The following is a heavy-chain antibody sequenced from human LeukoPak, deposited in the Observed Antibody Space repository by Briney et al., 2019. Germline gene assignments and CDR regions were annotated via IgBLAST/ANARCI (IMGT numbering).Heavy chain of an antibody. Sequence: SETLSLTCTVSGGSISSSSYYWGWIRQPPGKGLEWIGSIYYSGSTYYNPSLKSRVTISVDTSKNQFSLKLSSVTAADTAVYYCARQVVNTFDYWGQGTLVTVSS. CDR1: GGSISSSSYY. J-gene: IGHJ4*02. CDR2: IYYSGST. V-gene: IGHV4-39*01. D-gene: IGHD3-22*01. CDR3: ARQVVNTFDY.